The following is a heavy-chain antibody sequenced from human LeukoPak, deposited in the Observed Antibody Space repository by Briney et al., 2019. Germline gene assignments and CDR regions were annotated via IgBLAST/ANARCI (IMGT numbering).Heavy chain of an antibody. V-gene: IGHV4-38-2*02. J-gene: IGHJ3*02. CDR1: GYSISSGYY. CDR3: ARATRYYYGSGGGAFDI. D-gene: IGHD3-10*01. CDR2: IYHSGST. Sequence: PSETLSLTCTVSGYSISSGYYWGWIRQPPGKGLEWIGSIYHSGSTYYNPSLKSRVTISVDTSKNQFSLKLSSVTAADTAVYYCARATRYYYGSGGGAFDIWGQGTMVTVSS.